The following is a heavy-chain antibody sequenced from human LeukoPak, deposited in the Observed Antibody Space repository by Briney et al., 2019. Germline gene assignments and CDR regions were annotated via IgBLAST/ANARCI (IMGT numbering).Heavy chain of an antibody. D-gene: IGHD3-22*01. CDR1: GFTFSSYW. CDR2: IKQDGSEK. V-gene: IGHV3-7*01. Sequence: PGGSLRLSCAASGFTFSSYWMSWVRQAPGKGLEWVANIKQDGSEKYYVDSVKGRSTISRDNAKNSLYLQMNSLRAEDTAVYYCARGVYDSSGYYYPWGQGTLVTVSS. CDR3: ARGVYDSSGYYYP. J-gene: IGHJ5*02.